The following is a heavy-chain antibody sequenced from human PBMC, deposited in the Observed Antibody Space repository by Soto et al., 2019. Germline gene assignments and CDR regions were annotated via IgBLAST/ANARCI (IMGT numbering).Heavy chain of an antibody. CDR3: ARVLPITFGGVIVHYYFDY. Sequence: PSETLSLTCNVSETSISSYYWTWVRQPPGKGLEWIGYIYYTGGSSYNPSLKSRVTLSVDTPKNQISLKLRSVTPADTAVYYCARVLPITFGGVIVHYYFDYWGQGTLVTVSS. V-gene: IGHV4-59*01. J-gene: IGHJ4*02. CDR2: IYYTGGS. CDR1: ETSISSYY. D-gene: IGHD3-16*02.